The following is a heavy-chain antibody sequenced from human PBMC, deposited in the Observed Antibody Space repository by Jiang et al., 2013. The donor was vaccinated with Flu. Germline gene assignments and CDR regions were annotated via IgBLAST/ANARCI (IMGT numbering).Heavy chain of an antibody. CDR1: TELS. Sequence: TELSMHWVRQAPGKGLEWMGGFDPEDGETIYAQKFQGRVTMTEDTSTDTAYMELSSLRSEGTAVYYCATIRGVYYYDSSGLDYWGQGTLVTVSS. D-gene: IGHD3-22*01. CDR3: ATIRGVYYYDSSGLDY. J-gene: IGHJ4*02. V-gene: IGHV1-24*01. CDR2: FDPEDGET.